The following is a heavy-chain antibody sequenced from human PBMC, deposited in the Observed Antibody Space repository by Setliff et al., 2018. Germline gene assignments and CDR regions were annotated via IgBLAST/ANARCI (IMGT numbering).Heavy chain of an antibody. V-gene: IGHV3-15*01. CDR2: IKSKTDGGTT. CDR3: TCSGYVGPYYYYYGMDV. D-gene: IGHD5-12*01. J-gene: IGHJ6*02. CDR1: GFTFSGSA. Sequence: LRLSCAVSGFTFSGSAVHWVRQASGKGLEWVGRIKSKTDGGTTDYAAPVKGRFTISRDDSKSIAYLQMNSLKTEDTAVYYCTCSGYVGPYYYYYGMDVWGQGTTVTVSS.